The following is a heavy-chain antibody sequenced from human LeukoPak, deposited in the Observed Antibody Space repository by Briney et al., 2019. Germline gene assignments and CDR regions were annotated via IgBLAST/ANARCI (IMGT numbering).Heavy chain of an antibody. Sequence: SETLSLTCTVSGCSISSYYWSWIRQPPGKGLEWIGYIYYSGSTNYNPSLKSRVTISVDTSKNQFSLKLSSVTAADTAVYYCASEMCYWGQGTLVTVSS. V-gene: IGHV4-59*01. J-gene: IGHJ4*02. CDR1: GCSISSYY. CDR2: IYYSGST. CDR3: ASEMCY.